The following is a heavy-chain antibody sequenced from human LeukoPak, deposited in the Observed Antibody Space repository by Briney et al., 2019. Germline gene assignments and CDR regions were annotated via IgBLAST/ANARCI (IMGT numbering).Heavy chain of an antibody. CDR3: ARALYFDY. Sequence: GGSLSLSCAASGFTFSSYAMHWVRQAPGKGLEWVAVISYDGSNKYYADSVKGRFTISRDNSKNTLYLKMNSLRAEDTAVYYCARALYFDYWGQGTLVTVSS. CDR2: ISYDGSNK. CDR1: GFTFSSYA. V-gene: IGHV3-30*01. J-gene: IGHJ4*02.